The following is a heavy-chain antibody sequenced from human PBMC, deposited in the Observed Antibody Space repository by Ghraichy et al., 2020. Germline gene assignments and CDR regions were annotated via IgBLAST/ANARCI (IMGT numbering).Heavy chain of an antibody. Sequence: GGSLRLSCAASGFTFDDYAMHWVRQAPGKGLEWVSLISWDGGSTYYADSVKGRFTISRDNSKNSLYLQMNSLRAEDTALYYCAKDRYSYGYYWFDPWGQGTLVTVSS. CDR1: GFTFDDYA. D-gene: IGHD5-18*01. CDR2: ISWDGGST. V-gene: IGHV3-43D*04. CDR3: AKDRYSYGYYWFDP. J-gene: IGHJ5*02.